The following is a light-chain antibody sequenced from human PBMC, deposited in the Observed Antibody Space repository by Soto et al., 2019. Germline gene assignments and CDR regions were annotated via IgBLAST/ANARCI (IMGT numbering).Light chain of an antibody. CDR2: ENN. CDR1: NSNIGNNY. V-gene: IGLV1-51*02. CDR3: GTWDNSLSAWV. J-gene: IGLJ3*02. Sequence: QSALTQPPSVSAAPGQKVTISCSGSNSNIGNNYVSWYQQVPGTAPKLLIYENNKRPSGIPDRFSGSKSGTSATLGITGLQTGDEADYSCGTWDNSLSAWVFGGGTQLTVL.